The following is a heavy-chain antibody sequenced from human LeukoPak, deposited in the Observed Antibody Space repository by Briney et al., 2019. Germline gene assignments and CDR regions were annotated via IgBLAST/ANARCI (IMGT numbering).Heavy chain of an antibody. Sequence: SETLSLTCTVSGGSVSSGSYYWSWIRQPPGKGLEWIGYIYCSGSTNYNPSLKSRVTISVDTSKNQFSLKLSSVTAADTAVYYCARDFSTSSFYYYGLDVWGQGTTVTVSS. V-gene: IGHV4-61*01. CDR3: ARDFSTSSFYYYGLDV. CDR2: IYCSGST. D-gene: IGHD6-6*01. CDR1: GGSVSSGSYY. J-gene: IGHJ6*02.